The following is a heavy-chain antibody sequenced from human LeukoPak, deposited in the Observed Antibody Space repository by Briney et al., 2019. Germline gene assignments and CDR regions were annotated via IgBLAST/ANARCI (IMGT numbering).Heavy chain of an antibody. D-gene: IGHD3-22*01. CDR1: GFTFSDYY. CDR2: ISSSGNTI. J-gene: IGHJ6*03. V-gene: IGHV3-11*01. CDR3: ARGMKVGNYYYYYYYMDV. Sequence: MTGGSLRLSCAASGFTFSDYYMSWIRQAPGKGLEWVSYISSSGNTIYYTDSVKGRFTISRDNAKNSLYLQMNSLRAEDTAVYYYARGMKVGNYYYYYYYMDVWGKGTTVTVSS.